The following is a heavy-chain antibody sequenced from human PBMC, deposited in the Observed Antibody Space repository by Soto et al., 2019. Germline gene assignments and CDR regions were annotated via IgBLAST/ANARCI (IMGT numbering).Heavy chain of an antibody. V-gene: IGHV3-74*01. Sequence: GGSLRLSCAASGFTFSSYWMHWVRQAPGKGLVWVSRINSDGSSTSYADSVKGRFTISRDNAKNTLYLQMNSLRAEDTAVYYCARDSRWPPIHYYYGMDVWGQGTTVTVSS. J-gene: IGHJ6*02. CDR3: ARDSRWPPIHYYYGMDV. CDR1: GFTFSSYW. CDR2: INSDGSST.